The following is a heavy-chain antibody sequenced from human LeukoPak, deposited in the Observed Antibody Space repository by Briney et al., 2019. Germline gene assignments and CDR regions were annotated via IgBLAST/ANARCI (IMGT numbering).Heavy chain of an antibody. V-gene: IGHV1-3*01. J-gene: IGHJ4*02. D-gene: IGHD3-10*01. CDR2: INAGNGNT. CDR3: ARVRGFGELFFDY. CDR1: GYTFTSYA. Sequence: ASAKVSCKASGYTFTSYAMHWVRQAPGQRLEWMGWINAGNGNTKYSQKFQGRVTITRDTSASTAYMELSSLRSEDTAVYYCARVRGFGELFFDYWGQGTLVTVSS.